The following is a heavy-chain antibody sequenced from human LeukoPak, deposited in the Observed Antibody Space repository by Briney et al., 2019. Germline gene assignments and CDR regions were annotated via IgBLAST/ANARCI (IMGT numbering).Heavy chain of an antibody. J-gene: IGHJ3*02. CDR1: GFTFSSYA. CDR2: ISGSGGST. V-gene: IGHV3-23*01. CDR3: AKGRYYHDNSDAFEI. Sequence: GESLKICCAASGFTFSSYAISWVRQAPGKGLEWVSAISGSGGSTYYSDSVKGRFTISRDNSKNTLYLQMNSLRAEDTAVYQCAKGRYYHDNSDAFEIWGQGTMVTVSS. D-gene: IGHD3-22*01.